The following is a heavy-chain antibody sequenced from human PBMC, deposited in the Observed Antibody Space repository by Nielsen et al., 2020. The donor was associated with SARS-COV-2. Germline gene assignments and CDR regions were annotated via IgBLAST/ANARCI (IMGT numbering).Heavy chain of an antibody. J-gene: IGHJ6*03. CDR2: IYHSGST. D-gene: IGHD2/OR15-2a*01. CDR3: ARGDLVLVPSPILGLGPFFYYFYLDV. V-gene: IGHV4-4*01. Sequence: VRQAPGKGLAWIGEIYHSGSTNYNPSLKSRVTLSMDKSKRQFSLRLTSVSAADTAVYFCARGDLVLVPSPILGLGPFFYYFYLDVWGKGTTVTVSS.